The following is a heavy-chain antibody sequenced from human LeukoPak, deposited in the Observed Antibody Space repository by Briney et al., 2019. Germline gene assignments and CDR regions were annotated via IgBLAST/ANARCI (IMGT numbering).Heavy chain of an antibody. J-gene: IGHJ6*02. CDR2: IYYNGNT. D-gene: IGHD6-13*01. CDR1: GDSIISRSYY. Sequence: SETLSLTCTVSGDSIISRSYYWGWIRQPPGRGLEWIGSIYYNGNTYYNPSLKGRVTMSVDTSKNQFSLKLSSVTAADTAVYYCASHILDTSSWYPSAMDVWGHGTTVTVSS. CDR3: ASHILDTSSWYPSAMDV. V-gene: IGHV4-39*01.